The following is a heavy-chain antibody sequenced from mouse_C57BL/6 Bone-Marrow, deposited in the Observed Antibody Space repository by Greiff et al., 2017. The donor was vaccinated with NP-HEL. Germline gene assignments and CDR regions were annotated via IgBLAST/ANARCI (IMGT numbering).Heavy chain of an antibody. J-gene: IGHJ3*01. CDR1: GYTFTSYW. CDR2: IHPNSGST. D-gene: IGHD1-1*01. Sequence: VQLQQPGAELVKPGASVKLSCKASGYTFTSYWMHWVKQRPGQGLEWIGVIHPNSGSTNYNEKFKSKATLTVDKSSSTAYMQLSSLTSEDSAVYYCAITRDSWFAYWGQGTLVTVSA. CDR3: AITRDSWFAY. V-gene: IGHV1-64*01.